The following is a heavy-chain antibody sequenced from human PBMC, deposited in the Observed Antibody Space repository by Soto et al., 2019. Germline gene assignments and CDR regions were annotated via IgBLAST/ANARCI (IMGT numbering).Heavy chain of an antibody. CDR2: TSNSGST. J-gene: IGHJ4*02. V-gene: IGHV4-31*03. CDR1: GGSITSSGYY. CDR3: ARGGGSTKVDY. Sequence: QVQLQESGPGLVKPSQTLSLTCTVSGGSITSSGYYWSWIRQHPGEGLEWIGFTSNSGSTSSNPYLKSRVTISVDTSSNQFSLNLKSVTAADTAVYYCARGGGSTKVDYWGQGTLVTVSP. D-gene: IGHD2-2*01.